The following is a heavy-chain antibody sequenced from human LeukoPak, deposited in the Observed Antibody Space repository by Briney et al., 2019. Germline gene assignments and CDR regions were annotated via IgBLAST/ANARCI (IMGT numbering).Heavy chain of an antibody. J-gene: IGHJ5*02. CDR1: GGSISSGSYY. D-gene: IGHD2-2*01. CDR3: ARGGGIVVVPAAIWFDP. CDR2: IYTSGST. Sequence: PSETLSLTCTVSGGSISSGSYYWSWIRQPAGKGLEWIGRIYTSGSTNYNPSLKSRVTISVDTSKNKFSLKLSSVTAADTAVYYCARGGGIVVVPAAIWFDPWGQGTLVTVSS. V-gene: IGHV4-61*02.